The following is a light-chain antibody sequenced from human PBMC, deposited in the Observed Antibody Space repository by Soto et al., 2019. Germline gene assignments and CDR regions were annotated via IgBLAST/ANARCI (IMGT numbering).Light chain of an antibody. CDR2: DAS. Sequence: EIVLTQSPGTLSLSPGERATRSCRASQSVSSSSLAWYQQKRGQAPRLLIHDASSRATGIPDRFSGSGSGTDFTLTISRLEPEDFAVYYCQQYGGSPRTFGQGTKVYIK. V-gene: IGKV3-20*01. CDR1: QSVSSSS. CDR3: QQYGGSPRT. J-gene: IGKJ1*01.